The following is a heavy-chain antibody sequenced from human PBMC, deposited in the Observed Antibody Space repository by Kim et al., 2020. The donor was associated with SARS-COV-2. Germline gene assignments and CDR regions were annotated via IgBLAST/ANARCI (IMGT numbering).Heavy chain of an antibody. CDR2: GTA. D-gene: IGHD2-15*01. CDR3: WWQPSGMDV. V-gene: IGHV1-69*01. Sequence: GTANYAQKFQGRVTITADESTSTAYMELSSLRSEDTAVYYCWWQPSGMDVWGQGTTVTVSS. J-gene: IGHJ6*02.